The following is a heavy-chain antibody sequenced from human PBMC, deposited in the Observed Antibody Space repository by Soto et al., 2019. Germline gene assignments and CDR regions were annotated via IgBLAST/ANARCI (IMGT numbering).Heavy chain of an antibody. J-gene: IGHJ6*02. CDR1: GYTFTSYG. V-gene: IGHV1-18*01. Sequence: ASVKVSCKASGYTFTSYGISWVRQAPGQGLEWMGWISAYNGNTNHAQKLQGRVTMTTDTSTSTAYMELRSLRSDDTAVYYCARDDYGSGSYYNVLSDYYYYGMDVWGQGTTVTVSS. CDR2: ISAYNGNT. CDR3: ARDDYGSGSYYNVLSDYYYYGMDV. D-gene: IGHD3-10*01.